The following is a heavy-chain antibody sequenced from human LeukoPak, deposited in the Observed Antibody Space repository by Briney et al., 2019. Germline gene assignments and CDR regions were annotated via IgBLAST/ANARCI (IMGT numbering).Heavy chain of an antibody. CDR1: GFTFGNYG. V-gene: IGHV3-30*02. CDR3: ARGLWFGELYPRDFDY. CDR2: KRYDGTNE. Sequence: GGSLRLSCVASGFTFGNYGMRWVRQAPGKGLVWVAFKRYDGTNEDYADSVKGRFTISRDNSKNTVSLQMNSLRTDDTAVYYCARGLWFGELYPRDFDYWGQGTLVTVSS. J-gene: IGHJ4*02. D-gene: IGHD3-10*01.